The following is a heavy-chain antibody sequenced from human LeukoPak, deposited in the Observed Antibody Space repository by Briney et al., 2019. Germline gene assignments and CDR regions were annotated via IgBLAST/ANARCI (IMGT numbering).Heavy chain of an antibody. D-gene: IGHD2-15*01. CDR2: ISSSSSYI. CDR3: ARGRDSCYDY. Sequence: GGSLRLSCAASGFTFSSYSMNWVRQAPGKGLEWVSSISSSSSYIYYADSVKGRFTISRDNAKNSLYLQMNSLRAEDTAVYHCARGRDSCYDYWGQGTLVTVSS. CDR1: GFTFSSYS. J-gene: IGHJ4*02. V-gene: IGHV3-21*01.